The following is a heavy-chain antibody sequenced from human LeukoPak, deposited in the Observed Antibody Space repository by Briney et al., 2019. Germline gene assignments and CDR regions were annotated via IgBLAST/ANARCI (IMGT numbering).Heavy chain of an antibody. CDR2: IWNDGSNK. V-gene: IGHV3-33*01. D-gene: IGHD3-10*01. Sequence: GGSLRLPCAASGFTFSTYGMHWVRQAPGKGLEWVAVIWNDGSNKYYADSVKGRFTISRDNSKNTLYLQMNSLRAEDTAVYSCARASGPFDYWGQGTLVTVSS. CDR3: ARASGPFDY. J-gene: IGHJ4*02. CDR1: GFTFSTYG.